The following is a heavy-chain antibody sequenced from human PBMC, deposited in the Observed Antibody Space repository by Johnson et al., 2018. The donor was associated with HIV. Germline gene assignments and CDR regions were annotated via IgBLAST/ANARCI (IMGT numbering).Heavy chain of an antibody. D-gene: IGHD3-10*01. Sequence: VQLVESGGGVVQPGRSLRLSCAASEFTFSSYAIHWVRQAPGKGLEWVAVISYDGSNKYYADSVKGRFTISRDNSKNTLYLQMNSLRPEDTAVYYCAMLFLHAFDIWGQGTMVTVSS. CDR3: AMLFLHAFDI. CDR1: EFTFSSYA. CDR2: ISYDGSNK. J-gene: IGHJ3*02. V-gene: IGHV3-30*14.